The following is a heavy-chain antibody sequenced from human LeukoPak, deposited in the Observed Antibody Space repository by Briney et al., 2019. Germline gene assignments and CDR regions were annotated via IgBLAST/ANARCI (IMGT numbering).Heavy chain of an antibody. CDR1: GFTVSSNY. J-gene: IGHJ4*02. D-gene: IGHD1-1*01. CDR2: IYSGGST. CDR3: AREGEGTCFDY. Sequence: GGSLRLSCAASGFTVSSNYMSWVRQAPGKGLEWVSVIYSGGSTYYADSVKGRFTISRDNSKNTLYLQMNSLRAEDTAVYYCAREGEGTCFDYWGQGTLVTVSS. V-gene: IGHV3-66*01.